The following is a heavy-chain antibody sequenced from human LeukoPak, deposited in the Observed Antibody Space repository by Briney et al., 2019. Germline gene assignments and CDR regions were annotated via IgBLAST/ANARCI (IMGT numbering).Heavy chain of an antibody. D-gene: IGHD5-12*01. CDR3: AKAPDSGYDSYFDY. Sequence: GRSLRLSCAASGFTFSSYGMHWVRQAPGKGLEWVAVISYDGSNKYYADSVKGRFTISRDNSMNTLYLQMNSLRAEDTAVYYCAKAPDSGYDSYFDYWGQGTLVTVSS. V-gene: IGHV3-30*18. CDR1: GFTFSSYG. CDR2: ISYDGSNK. J-gene: IGHJ4*02.